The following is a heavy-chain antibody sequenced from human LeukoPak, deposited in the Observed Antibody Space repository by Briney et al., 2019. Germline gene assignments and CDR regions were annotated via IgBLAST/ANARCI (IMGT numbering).Heavy chain of an antibody. CDR3: ARVTYGDVSDAFDI. CDR2: IYYSGST. CDR1: GGSISSYY. V-gene: IGHV4-59*01. D-gene: IGHD4-17*01. J-gene: IGHJ3*02. Sequence: NPSETLSLTCTVSGGSISSYYWSWIRQPPGKGLEWIGYIYYSGSTNYNPSLKSRVTISVDTSKNQFSLKLSSVTAADTAVYYCARVTYGDVSDAFDIWGQGTMVTVSS.